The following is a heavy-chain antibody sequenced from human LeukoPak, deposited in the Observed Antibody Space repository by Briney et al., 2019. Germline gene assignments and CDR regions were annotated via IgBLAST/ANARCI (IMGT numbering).Heavy chain of an antibody. CDR3: RGGSPYYYYYYMDV. V-gene: IGHV4-34*01. J-gene: IGHJ6*03. CDR1: GGSFSGYY. Sequence: SETLSLTCAVYGGSFSGYYWSWIRQPPPKGLQWMGEINHSGSTNYNPSLKSRVTISVDTSKNQFSLKLSSVTAADTAVYYCRGGSPYYYYYYMDVWGKGTTVTVSS. D-gene: IGHD3-3*01. CDR2: INHSGST.